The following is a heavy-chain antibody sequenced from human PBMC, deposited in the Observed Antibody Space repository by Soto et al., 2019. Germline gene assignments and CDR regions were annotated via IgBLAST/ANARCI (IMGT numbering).Heavy chain of an antibody. CDR2: INPRGIDT. V-gene: IGHV3-23*01. J-gene: IGHJ4*02. Sequence: EEQVLESGGGSAQPGGSLRLSCAASGFTFSNYGMTWVRQAPGKGLEWVSSINPRGIDTKYADSVKGRFTSGRDNSKNMMYLQMTNLGAEDTAVYYCAKGGAYCYDDCTRAYWGQGTLVTVSS. CDR1: GFTFSNYG. CDR3: AKGGAYCYDDCTRAY. D-gene: IGHD2-21*02.